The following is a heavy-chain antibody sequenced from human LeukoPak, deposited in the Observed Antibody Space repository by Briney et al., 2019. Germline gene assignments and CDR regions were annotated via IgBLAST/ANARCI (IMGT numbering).Heavy chain of an antibody. CDR3: ARVATGVTTTV. CDR2: ISSSSSYI. V-gene: IGHV3-21*01. D-gene: IGHD4-17*01. J-gene: IGHJ4*02. Sequence: GGSLRLSCAAAGFTFSSYSMNWVRQAPGKGLEWVSSISSSSSYIYYADSVKGRFTISRDNAKNSLYLQMNSLRAEDTAVYYCARVATGVTTTVWGQGTLVTVSS. CDR1: GFTFSSYS.